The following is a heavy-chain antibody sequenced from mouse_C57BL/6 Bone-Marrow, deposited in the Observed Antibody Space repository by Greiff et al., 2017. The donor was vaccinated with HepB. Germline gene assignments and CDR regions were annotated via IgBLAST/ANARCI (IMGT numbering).Heavy chain of an antibody. CDR2: INPSNGGT. Sequence: QVQLQQPGPELVKPGASVKLSCKASGYTFTSYWMHWVKQRPGQGLEWIGNINPSNGGTNYNEKFKSKATLTVDKSSSTAYMQLSSLTSEDSAVYYCARRGFYYGYDEDAMDYWGQGTSVTVSS. CDR1: GYTFTSYW. J-gene: IGHJ4*01. CDR3: ARRGFYYGYDEDAMDY. D-gene: IGHD2-2*01. V-gene: IGHV1-53*01.